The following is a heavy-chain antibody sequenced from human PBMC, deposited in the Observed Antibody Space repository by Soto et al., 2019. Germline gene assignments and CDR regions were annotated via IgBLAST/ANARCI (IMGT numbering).Heavy chain of an antibody. D-gene: IGHD1-26*01. CDR2: FDPEDGET. CDR3: ATDIPPRGSWVY. Sequence: ASVKVSCKVSGYTLTELSMHWVRQAPGKGLEWMGGFDPEDGETIYAQKFQGRVTMTEDTSTDAAYMGLSSLRSEDTAVYYCATDIPPRGSWVYWGQGTLVTVSS. J-gene: IGHJ4*02. CDR1: GYTLTELS. V-gene: IGHV1-24*01.